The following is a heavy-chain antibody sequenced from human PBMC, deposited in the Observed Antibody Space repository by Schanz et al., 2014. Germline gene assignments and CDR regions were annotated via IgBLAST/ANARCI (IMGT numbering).Heavy chain of an antibody. D-gene: IGHD3-10*01. V-gene: IGHV5-10-1*03. CDR2: IDPSDSYT. CDR1: GYSFTSYW. J-gene: IGHJ6*02. CDR3: ARHWKTMVRGVPDGMDV. Sequence: EVQLVQSGAEVKKPGESLRISCKGSGYSFTSYWISWVRPMPGKGLEWMGRIDPSDSYTNYSPSFQGHVTISADKAINTAYLQWSSLKASDTAMYYCARHWKTMVRGVPDGMDVWGQGTTVTVSS.